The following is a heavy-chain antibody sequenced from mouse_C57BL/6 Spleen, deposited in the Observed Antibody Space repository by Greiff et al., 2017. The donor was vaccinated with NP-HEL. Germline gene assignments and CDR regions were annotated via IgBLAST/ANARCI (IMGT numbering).Heavy chain of an antibody. CDR1: GFTFSDYG. CDR2: ISSGSSTI. D-gene: IGHD1-1*01. J-gene: IGHJ4*01. CDR3: ARDRNYGSSKAMDY. Sequence: EVKLVESGGGLVKPGGSLKLSCAASGFTFSDYGMHWVRQAPEKGLEWVAYISSGSSTIYYADTVKGRFTISRDNAKNTLFLQMTSLRSEDTAMYYCARDRNYGSSKAMDYWGQGTSVTVSS. V-gene: IGHV5-17*01.